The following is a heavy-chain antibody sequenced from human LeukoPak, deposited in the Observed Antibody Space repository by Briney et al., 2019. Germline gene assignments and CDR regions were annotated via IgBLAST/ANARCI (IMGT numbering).Heavy chain of an antibody. CDR3: ARSMAARYFDY. D-gene: IGHD6-6*01. J-gene: IGHJ4*02. V-gene: IGHV3-66*01. Sequence: GGSLRLSCAASGFTVSSNFMSWVRQAPGKGLEWVSVIYSGGRTYYADSVKGRFTISRDNSKNTLDLQMNSLRAEDTAVYYCARSMAARYFDYWGQGTLVTVSS. CDR1: GFTVSSNF. CDR2: IYSGGRT.